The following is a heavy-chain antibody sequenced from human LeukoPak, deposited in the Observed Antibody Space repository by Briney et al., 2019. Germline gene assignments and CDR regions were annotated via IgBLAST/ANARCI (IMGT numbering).Heavy chain of an antibody. J-gene: IGHJ4*02. CDR3: ARAPLYYYDSSGYYYTMSFGY. Sequence: SQTLSLTCAISGDSVSSNSAAWNWIRQSPSRGLEWLGRTYYRSKWYNDYAVSVKSRITINPDTSKNQFSLQLNSVTPEDTAVYYCARAPLYYYDSSGYYYTMSFGYWGQGTLVTVSS. D-gene: IGHD3-22*01. CDR1: GDSVSSNSAA. V-gene: IGHV6-1*01. CDR2: TYYRSKWYN.